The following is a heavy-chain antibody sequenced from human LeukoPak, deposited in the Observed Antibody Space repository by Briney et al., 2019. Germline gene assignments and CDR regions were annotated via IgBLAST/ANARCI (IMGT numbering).Heavy chain of an antibody. CDR1: GFTISSNY. V-gene: IGHV3-66*01. CDR2: IYSGGST. Sequence: GGSLRLSCAASGFTISSNYMSWVRQAPGKGLEWVSVIYSGGSTYYADSVKGRFTISRDNSKNTLYLQMNSLRAEDTAVYYCARVANYYDSSGYSLYFDYWGQGTLVTVSS. CDR3: ARVANYYDSSGYSLYFDY. J-gene: IGHJ4*02. D-gene: IGHD3-22*01.